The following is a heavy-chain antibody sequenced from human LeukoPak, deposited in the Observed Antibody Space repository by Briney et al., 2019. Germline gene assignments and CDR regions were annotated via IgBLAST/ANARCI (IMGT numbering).Heavy chain of an antibody. CDR1: GFTVSSNY. V-gene: IGHV3-53*01. CDR2: ISNDGDT. D-gene: IGHD6-19*01. CDR3: AGDKTTGGWYEFDY. J-gene: IGHJ4*02. Sequence: GSLRLSCAASGFTVSSNYMSWVRQGPGKGLECVSVISNDGDTYYADSVKGRFTISRDTSKNTVSLQMNSLRAEDTAVYYCAGDKTTGGWYEFDYWGQGTLVTVSS.